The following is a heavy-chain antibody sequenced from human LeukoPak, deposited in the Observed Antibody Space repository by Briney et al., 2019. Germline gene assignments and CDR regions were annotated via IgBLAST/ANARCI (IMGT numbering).Heavy chain of an antibody. D-gene: IGHD3-10*01. Sequence: ASVNVSCTVSGYTLTELSMHWVRQAPGKGLEWMGGFDPEDGETIYAQKFQGRVTMTEDTSTDTAYMELSSLRSEDTAVYHCATARYGSASVGGMDVWGQGTTVTVSS. CDR1: GYTLTELS. CDR2: FDPEDGET. CDR3: ATARYGSASVGGMDV. J-gene: IGHJ6*02. V-gene: IGHV1-24*01.